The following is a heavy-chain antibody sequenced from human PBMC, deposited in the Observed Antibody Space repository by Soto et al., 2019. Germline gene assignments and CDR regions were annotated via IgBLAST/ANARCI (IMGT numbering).Heavy chain of an antibody. CDR3: TINADV. CDR2: MYASGS. Sequence: SETLSLTCTVSGASISGHFWSWIRQPPGKGLEWIAYMYASGSSYNPSLKSRVTISVDTSKNQLSLKLSPVTAADSAVYYCTINADVWGQGTTVTVSS. CDR1: GASISGHF. J-gene: IGHJ6*02. V-gene: IGHV4-4*08.